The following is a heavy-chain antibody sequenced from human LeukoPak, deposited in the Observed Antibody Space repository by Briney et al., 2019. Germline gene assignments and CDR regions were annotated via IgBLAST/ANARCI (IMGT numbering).Heavy chain of an antibody. V-gene: IGHV1-69*13. Sequence: EASVKVSCKASGGTFSSYAISWVRQAPGQGLEWMGGIIPIFGTANYAQKFQGRVTITADESTSTAYMGLSSLRSEDTAAYYCAREMATISNQIWGQGTLVTVSS. D-gene: IGHD5-24*01. CDR2: IIPIFGTA. CDR1: GGTFSSYA. CDR3: AREMATISNQI. J-gene: IGHJ4*02.